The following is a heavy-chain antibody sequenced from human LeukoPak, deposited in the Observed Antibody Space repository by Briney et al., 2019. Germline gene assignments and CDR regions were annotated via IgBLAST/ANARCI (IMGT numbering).Heavy chain of an antibody. D-gene: IGHD6-19*01. Sequence: GGSLRLSCAASGFSFSTYSMNWVRQAPGEGLEWVSSISSGGRYVYYADSVKGRFAISRDNAKNSLYLQMNSLRAEDTAVYYCTRDVRDKYTSGWYPIGYWGQGTLVTVSS. V-gene: IGHV3-21*01. CDR3: TRDVRDKYTSGWYPIGY. CDR1: GFSFSTYS. CDR2: ISSGGRYV. J-gene: IGHJ4*02.